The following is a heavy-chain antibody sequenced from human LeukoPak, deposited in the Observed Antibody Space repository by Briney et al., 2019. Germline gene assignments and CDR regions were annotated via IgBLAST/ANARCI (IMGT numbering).Heavy chain of an antibody. CDR1: GGSISSGGYS. Sequence: SETLSLTCAVSGGSISSGGYSWSWIRQPPGKGLEWIGYIYHSGSTYYNPSLKSRVTISVDRSKNQFSLKLSSVTAADTAVYYCPRDLSRVHDFTNGVSYPLGVFDIGGKGKMVTVS. CDR2: IYHSGST. V-gene: IGHV4-30-2*01. CDR3: PRDLSRVHDFTNGVSYPLGVFDI. J-gene: IGHJ3*02. D-gene: IGHD2-8*01.